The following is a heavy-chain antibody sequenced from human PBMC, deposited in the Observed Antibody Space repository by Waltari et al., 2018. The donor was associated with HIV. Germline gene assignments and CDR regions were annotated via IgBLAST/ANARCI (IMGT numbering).Heavy chain of an antibody. Sequence: QLQLQESGPGLVKPSETLSLTCTVSGGSISSSSYYWGWIRQPPGKGLEWIGSIYYSGSTYYNPSLKSRVTISVDTSKNQFSLKLSSVTAADTAVYYCATLATVDIVATIEDYWGQGTLVTVSS. CDR3: ATLATVDIVATIEDY. D-gene: IGHD5-12*01. CDR2: IYYSGST. CDR1: GGSISSSSYY. V-gene: IGHV4-39*07. J-gene: IGHJ4*02.